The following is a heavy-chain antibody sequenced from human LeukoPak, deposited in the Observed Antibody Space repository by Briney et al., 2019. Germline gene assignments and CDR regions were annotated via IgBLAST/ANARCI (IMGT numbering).Heavy chain of an antibody. D-gene: IGHD5-12*01. J-gene: IGHJ4*02. CDR1: GFTFSSYA. CDR3: AREWNGYDYVGEDY. CDR2: ISSSSSYI. Sequence: GGSLRLSCAASGFTFSSYAMSWVRQAPGKGLEWVSSISSSSSYIYYADSVKGRFTISRDNAKNSLYLQMNSLRAEDTAVYYCAREWNGYDYVGEDYWGQGTLVTVSS. V-gene: IGHV3-21*01.